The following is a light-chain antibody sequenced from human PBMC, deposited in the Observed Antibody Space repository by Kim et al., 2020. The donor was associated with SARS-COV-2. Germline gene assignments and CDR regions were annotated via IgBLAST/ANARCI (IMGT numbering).Light chain of an antibody. CDR1: SIGSKS. V-gene: IGLV3-21*04. J-gene: IGLJ2*01. CDR2: YDS. CDR3: QVWDSSSDHRVV. Sequence: PGKTGGITWRGNSIGSKSVHWYQRKPDQAPVLVISYDSDRPSGIPERFSGSNSGNTATLTISRVEAGDEADYYCQVWDSSSDHRVVFGGGTQLTVL.